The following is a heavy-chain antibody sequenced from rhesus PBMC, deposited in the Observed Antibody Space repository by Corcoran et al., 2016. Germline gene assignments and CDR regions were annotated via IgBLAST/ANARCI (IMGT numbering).Heavy chain of an antibody. J-gene: IGHJ4*01. CDR1: GFSLSTSGMG. CDR3: ARSSEYFDY. V-gene: IGHV2-1*01. Sequence: QVTLKESGPALVKPTQTLTLTCTFSGFSLSTSGMGVGWIRQPSRKTLEWLAHIYWNDDKYYRTSLKSRLTISKDTSKNQVVLTMTNMDPVDTATYYCARSSEYFDYWGQGVLVTVSS. CDR2: IYWNDDK.